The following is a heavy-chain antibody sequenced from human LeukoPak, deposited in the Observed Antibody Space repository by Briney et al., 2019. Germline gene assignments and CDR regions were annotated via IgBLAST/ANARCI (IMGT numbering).Heavy chain of an antibody. J-gene: IGHJ6*03. CDR1: GGSISSSSYY. CDR3: ARVRSGYDYYYYYMDV. Sequence: SETLSLTCTVSGGSISSSSYYWGWIRQPPGKGLEWIGSIYYSGSTYYNPSLKSRVTISVDTSKNQFSLKLSSVTAADTAVYYCARVRSGYDYYYYYMDVWGKGTTVTVSS. V-gene: IGHV4-39*07. D-gene: IGHD3-3*01. CDR2: IYYSGST.